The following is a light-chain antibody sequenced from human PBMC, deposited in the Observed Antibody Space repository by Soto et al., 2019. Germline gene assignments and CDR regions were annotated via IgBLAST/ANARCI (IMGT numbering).Light chain of an antibody. CDR3: QQYRSSSPGLT. J-gene: IGKJ4*01. Sequence: ILFAWTPSALSLSPWQRATLSCRASQTVSSSYLAWYQQKPGQAPRLLIYGASSRATGIPDRFSGSGSGTHFTLSISRLEPEDSAVYYCQQYRSSSPGLTFGGGTKVDIK. CDR2: GAS. V-gene: IGKV3-20*01. CDR1: QTVSSSY.